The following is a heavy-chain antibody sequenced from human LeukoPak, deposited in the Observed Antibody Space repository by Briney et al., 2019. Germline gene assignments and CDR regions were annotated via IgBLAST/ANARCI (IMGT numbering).Heavy chain of an antibody. Sequence: GGSLRLSCAASGFTFSRSWMHWVRQAPGKGLEWVGRTRNKANSYTTEYAASVKGRFTISRDDLKNSLYLQMNSLKTEDTAVYYCARAGDYVSGAFDIWGQGTMVTVSS. CDR1: GFTFSRSW. J-gene: IGHJ3*02. V-gene: IGHV3-72*01. D-gene: IGHD4-17*01. CDR3: ARAGDYVSGAFDI. CDR2: TRNKANSYTT.